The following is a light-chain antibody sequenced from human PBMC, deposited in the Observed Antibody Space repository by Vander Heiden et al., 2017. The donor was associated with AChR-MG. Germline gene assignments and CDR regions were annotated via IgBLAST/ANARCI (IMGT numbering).Light chain of an antibody. CDR3: SAWDGSLNGFV. J-gene: IGLJ1*01. Sequence: QSVLTQPPPASGAPGQRVTISCSGSNSNVGSNPVSWYQQLPGKAPKLLIYSNSQRPSGVPDRFSGSKSGTSASLAISGLQSEAEADYYCSAWDGSLNGFVFGTGTKVTVL. V-gene: IGLV1-44*01. CDR2: SNS. CDR1: NSNVGSNP.